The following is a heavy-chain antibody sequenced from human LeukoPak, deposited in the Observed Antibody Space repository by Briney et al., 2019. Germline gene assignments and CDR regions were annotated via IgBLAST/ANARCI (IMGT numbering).Heavy chain of an antibody. Sequence: GSSVKVSCKASGGTFSSYAISWVLQAPGQGLEWMGRIIPIFGTANYAQTFQCRVTITSDESTSTAYMELSSLRSEDTAVYYCARDRYDSSGYYYPPRGNAFDIWGQGTMVTVSS. D-gene: IGHD3-22*01. CDR2: IIPIFGTA. CDR1: GGTFSSYA. J-gene: IGHJ3*02. CDR3: ARDRYDSSGYYYPPRGNAFDI. V-gene: IGHV1-69*15.